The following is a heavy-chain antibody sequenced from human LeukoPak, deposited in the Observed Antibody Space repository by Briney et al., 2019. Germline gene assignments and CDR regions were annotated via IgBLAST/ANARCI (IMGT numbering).Heavy chain of an antibody. J-gene: IGHJ4*02. CDR2: ISGSGGST. CDR1: GFTFSGST. Sequence: GGSLRLSCAASGFTFSGSTMSWVRQAPGKGQEWVSAISGSGGSTHYADSVKGRFTISRDNSKNTLYLQMNGLRAEDTAVYYCAKDRQYCADDCYSLVDYWGQGTLVTVSS. D-gene: IGHD2-21*02. CDR3: AKDRQYCADDCYSLVDY. V-gene: IGHV3-23*01.